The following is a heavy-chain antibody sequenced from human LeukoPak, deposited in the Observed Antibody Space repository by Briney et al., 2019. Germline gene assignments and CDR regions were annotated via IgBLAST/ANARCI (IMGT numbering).Heavy chain of an antibody. CDR3: AKEPTSGYSYFDH. CDR2: IGGGGGT. Sequence: QTGGSLRLSCAASGFTLSSYAMNWVRQAPGKGLEWVSGIGGGGGTHNADSVKGRFTISRDSSKNTLYLQMNSLRVEDTAIYYCAKEPTSGYSYFDHWGQGTLVTVSS. J-gene: IGHJ4*02. V-gene: IGHV3-23*01. D-gene: IGHD3-22*01. CDR1: GFTLSSYA.